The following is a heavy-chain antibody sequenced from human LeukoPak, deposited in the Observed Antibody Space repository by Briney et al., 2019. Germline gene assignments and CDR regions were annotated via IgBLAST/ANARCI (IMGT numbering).Heavy chain of an antibody. J-gene: IGHJ5*02. CDR1: GFTFSSYN. V-gene: IGHV3-48*01. Sequence: GGSLRLSCAASGFTFSSYNMNWVRQAPGKGLEWVSYISDSSTTIYYADSVKGRFTISRDNAKNSLYLQMNSLRAEDTAVYYCARRPQWLVLSRPDNWFDPWGQGTLVTVSS. CDR3: ARRPQWLVLSRPDNWFDP. D-gene: IGHD6-19*01. CDR2: ISDSSTTI.